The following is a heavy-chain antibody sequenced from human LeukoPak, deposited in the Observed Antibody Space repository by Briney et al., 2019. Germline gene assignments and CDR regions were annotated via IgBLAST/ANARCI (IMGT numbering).Heavy chain of an antibody. V-gene: IGHV3-23*01. Sequence: PGGSLRLSCAASGFTFSSYAMSWVRQAPGKGLEWVSTIRGSGGSTYYADSVKGRFTISRDNSKSTLYLQMNSLRAEDTAVYYCARSPWGGYNFWSGYRLDFDYWGQGTLVTVSS. J-gene: IGHJ4*02. CDR3: ARSPWGGYNFWSGYRLDFDY. CDR2: IRGSGGST. CDR1: GFTFSSYA. D-gene: IGHD3-3*01.